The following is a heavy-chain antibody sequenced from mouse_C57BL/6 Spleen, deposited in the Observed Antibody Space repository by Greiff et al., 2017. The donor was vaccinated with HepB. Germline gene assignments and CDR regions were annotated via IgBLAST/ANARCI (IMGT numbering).Heavy chain of an antibody. V-gene: IGHV14-4*01. CDR3: TTYYYGSSYYAMDY. CDR2: IDPENGDT. CDR1: GFNIKDDY. D-gene: IGHD1-1*01. J-gene: IGHJ4*01. Sequence: EVQRVESGAELVRPGASVKLSCTASGFNIKDDYMHWVKQRPEQGLEWIGWIDPENGDTEYASKFQGKATITADTSSNTAYLQLSSLTSEDTAVYYCTTYYYGSSYYAMDYWGQGTSVTVSS.